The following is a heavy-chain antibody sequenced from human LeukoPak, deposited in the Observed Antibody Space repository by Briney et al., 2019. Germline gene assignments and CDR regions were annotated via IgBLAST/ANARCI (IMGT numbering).Heavy chain of an antibody. CDR3: VKDQGECPGSRCYLRFLEY. CDR2: VRYDQSAT. D-gene: IGHD3-3*01. J-gene: IGHJ4*02. V-gene: IGHV3-30*02. Sequence: PGGSLRLSCAASEFNFSIYGMHWVRQAPGKGLEWVTFVRYDQSATVYADSVQGRFAISRDNSKNTVYLQMNSLRVEDTALYFCVKDQGECPGSRCYLRFLEYWGQGTLVIVSS. CDR1: EFNFSIYG.